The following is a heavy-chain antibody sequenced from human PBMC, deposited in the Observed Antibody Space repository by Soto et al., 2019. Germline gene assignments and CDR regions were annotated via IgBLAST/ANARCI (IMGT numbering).Heavy chain of an antibody. CDR3: AVDFSTTEPGNAYYYYYMDV. CDR1: GYTFTSYA. V-gene: IGHV1-3*01. D-gene: IGHD1-26*01. J-gene: IGHJ6*03. CDR2: INAGNGNT. Sequence: GASVKVSCKASGYTFTSYAMHWVRQAPGQRLEWMGWINAGNGNTKYSQKFQGRVTITRDTSASTAYMELSSLRSEDTAVYYCAVDFSTTEPGNAYYYYYMDVWGKGTTVTVSS.